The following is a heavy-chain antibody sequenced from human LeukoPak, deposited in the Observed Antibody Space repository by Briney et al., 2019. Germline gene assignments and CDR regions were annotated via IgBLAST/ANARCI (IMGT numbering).Heavy chain of an antibody. Sequence: ASVKVSCKASGGTFSSYAISWVRQAPGQGLEWMGGIIPIFGTANYAQKFQGRVTMTEDTSTDTAYMELSSLRSEDTAVYYCATARDGYNFAHWGQGTLVTASS. CDR2: IIPIFGTA. J-gene: IGHJ4*02. CDR3: ATARDGYNFAH. D-gene: IGHD5-24*01. V-gene: IGHV1-69*06. CDR1: GGTFSSYA.